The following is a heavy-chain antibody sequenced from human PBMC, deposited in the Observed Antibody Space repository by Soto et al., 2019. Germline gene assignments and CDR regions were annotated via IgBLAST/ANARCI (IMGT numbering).Heavy chain of an antibody. Sequence: QVQLVESGGGVVQPGRSLRLSCAASGFTFSSYAMHWVRQAPGKGLEWVAVISYDGSNKYYADSVKGRFTISRDNSKNTLYLQMNSLRAEDTAVYYCARGYSSSERGYWGQGTLVTFSS. J-gene: IGHJ4*02. V-gene: IGHV3-30-3*01. CDR3: ARGYSSSERGY. D-gene: IGHD6-13*01. CDR1: GFTFSSYA. CDR2: ISYDGSNK.